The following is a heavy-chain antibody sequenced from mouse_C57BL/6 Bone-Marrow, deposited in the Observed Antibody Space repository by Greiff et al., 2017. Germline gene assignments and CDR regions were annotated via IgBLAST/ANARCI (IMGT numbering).Heavy chain of an antibody. Sequence: VKLMESGAELARPGASVKLSCKASGYTFTSYGISWVKQRTGQGLEWIGEIYPRSGNTYYNEKFKGKATLTADKSSSTAYMELRSLTSEDSAVYFCARRGLRPYFDYWGQGTTLTVSS. CDR1: GYTFTSYG. V-gene: IGHV1-81*01. J-gene: IGHJ2*01. D-gene: IGHD2-4*01. CDR2: IYPRSGNT. CDR3: ARRGLRPYFDY.